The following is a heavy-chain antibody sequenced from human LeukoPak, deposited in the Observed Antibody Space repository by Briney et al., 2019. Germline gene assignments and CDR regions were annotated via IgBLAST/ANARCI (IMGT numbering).Heavy chain of an antibody. J-gene: IGHJ6*03. CDR2: ISAYNGNT. CDR3: ARGTHSREGWYYDILTGYYNLGRPRNYYMDV. V-gene: IGHV1-18*01. CDR1: GYTFTSYA. D-gene: IGHD3-9*01. Sequence: ASVKVPCKASGYTFTSYAITWVRQAPGQGLEWMGWISAYNGNTKYGQRLQGRVTMTTDTSTSTAYMELRSLRSDDTAVYYCARGTHSREGWYYDILTGYYNLGRPRNYYMDVWGKGTTVTVSS.